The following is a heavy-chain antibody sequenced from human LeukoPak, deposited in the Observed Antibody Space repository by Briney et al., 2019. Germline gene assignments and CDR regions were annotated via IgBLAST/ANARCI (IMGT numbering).Heavy chain of an antibody. V-gene: IGHV4-59*01. CDR3: AREGRYYGSGSYYNWDNWFDP. CDR1: GGSISSYY. D-gene: IGHD3-10*01. CDR2: IYYSGST. Sequence: SETLSLTCTVPGGSISSYYWSWIRQPPGKGLEWIGYIYYSGSTNYNPSLKSRVTISVDTSKNQFSLKLSSVTAADTAVYYCAREGRYYGSGSYYNWDNWFDPWGQGTLVTVSS. J-gene: IGHJ5*02.